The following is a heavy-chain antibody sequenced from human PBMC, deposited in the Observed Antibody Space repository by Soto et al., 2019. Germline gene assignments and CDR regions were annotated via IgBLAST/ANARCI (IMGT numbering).Heavy chain of an antibody. CDR2: IYYSGST. Sequence: PSETLSLTCTVSGGSISSSSYYWGWIRQPPGKGLEWIGSIYYSGSTYYNPSLKSRVTISVDTSKNQFSLKLSSVTAADTAVYYCARRGLRFLESSFYYMDVWGKGTTVTVSS. J-gene: IGHJ6*03. V-gene: IGHV4-39*01. D-gene: IGHD3-3*01. CDR3: ARRGLRFLESSFYYMDV. CDR1: GGSISSSSYY.